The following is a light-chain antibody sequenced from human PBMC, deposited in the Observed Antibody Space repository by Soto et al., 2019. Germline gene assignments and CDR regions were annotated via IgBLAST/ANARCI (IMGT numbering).Light chain of an antibody. CDR1: QSLSST. J-gene: IGKJ1*01. CDR3: QQYDKGPRT. Sequence: VMTQSPATLSVSPGERATLSCMASQSLSSTLARYQQKPGQAPRLPISAASTRATGIPARVSSSGTGAVFTLTISSLQSEEFAVYHCQQYDKGPRTVGQGTKVDIK. CDR2: AAS. V-gene: IGKV3-15*01.